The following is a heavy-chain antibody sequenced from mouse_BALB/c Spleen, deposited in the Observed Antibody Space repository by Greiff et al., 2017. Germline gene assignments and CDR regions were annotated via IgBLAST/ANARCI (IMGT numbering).Heavy chain of an antibody. D-gene: IGHD1-1*01. CDR3: ARGGEFITTVVGAMDY. V-gene: IGHV5-6-5*01. CDR2: ISSGGST. J-gene: IGHJ4*01. CDR1: GFTFSSYA. Sequence: EVKLVESGGGLVKPGGSLKLSCAASGFTFSSYAMSWVRQTPEKRLEWVASISSGGSTYYPDSVKGRFTISRDNARNILYLQMSSLRSEDTAMYYCARGGEFITTVVGAMDYWGQGTSVTVSS.